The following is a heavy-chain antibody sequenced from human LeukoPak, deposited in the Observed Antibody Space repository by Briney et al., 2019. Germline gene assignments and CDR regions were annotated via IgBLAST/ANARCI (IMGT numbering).Heavy chain of an antibody. V-gene: IGHV3-21*01. CDR3: ARVRDSYGYIYFDY. D-gene: IGHD5-18*01. Sequence: GGSLRLSCAASGFTFSSYSMNWVRQAPGKGLEWVSSISSSSSYIYYADSVKGRFTISRDNAKNSLYLQTNSLRAEDTAVYYCARVRDSYGYIYFDYWGQGTLVTVSS. CDR1: GFTFSSYS. J-gene: IGHJ4*02. CDR2: ISSSSSYI.